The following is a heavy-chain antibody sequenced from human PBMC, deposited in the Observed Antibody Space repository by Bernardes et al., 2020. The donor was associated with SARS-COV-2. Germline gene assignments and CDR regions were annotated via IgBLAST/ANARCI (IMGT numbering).Heavy chain of an antibody. V-gene: IGHV3-74*01. CDR3: VRGPSDGHGRFEY. J-gene: IGHJ4*02. CDR1: GFTFGSYW. CDR2: INSDGRTT. Sequence: GGPLRLSCAASGFTFGSYWMHWVRKAPGKGLVWVSRINSDGRTTTYADSVKGRFTISRDNAKNTLYLQMSSLRADDTAVYYCVRGPSDGHGRFEYWGQGTLVTVSS.